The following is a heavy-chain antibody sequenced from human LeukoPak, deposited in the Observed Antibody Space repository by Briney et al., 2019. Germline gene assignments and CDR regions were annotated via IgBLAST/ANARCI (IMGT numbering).Heavy chain of an antibody. CDR1: GFTFSTSW. J-gene: IGHJ5*02. CDR2: INQDGSEK. CDR3: TRELGPP. Sequence: GGSLRLSCAASGFTFSTSWTDWVRQAPGRGLEWVANINQDGSEKYYVDSVKGRFTVSRDNAKKSLYLQMNSLRAEDTAMYYCTRELGPPWGQGTLVTVSS. V-gene: IGHV3-7*01.